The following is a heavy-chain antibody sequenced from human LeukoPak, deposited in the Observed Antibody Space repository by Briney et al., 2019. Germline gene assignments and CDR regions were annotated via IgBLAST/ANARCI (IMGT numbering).Heavy chain of an antibody. CDR1: QFTFITYA. CDR3: AKRAAAGLGYYNFFVDV. CDR2: ISTSDSRT. Sequence: GGSLRLSCTASQFTFITYAMRWVRQAPGKGLEWVSGISTSDSRTYYADSVKGRFVISIDNSKNTLYLQMNSLRAEDTAVYYCAKRAAAGLGYYNFFVDVWGNGTSVTVSS. D-gene: IGHD6-13*01. J-gene: IGHJ6*04. V-gene: IGHV3-23*01.